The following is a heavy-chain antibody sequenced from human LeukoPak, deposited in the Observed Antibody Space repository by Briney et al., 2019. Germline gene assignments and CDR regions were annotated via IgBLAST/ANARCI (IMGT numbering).Heavy chain of an antibody. V-gene: IGHV3-30*04. CDR2: ISYDGSNK. D-gene: IGHD5-18*01. CDR3: ARCGYSYGSYYYYGMDV. J-gene: IGHJ6*04. Sequence: PGRSLRLSCAASGFTFSSYAMHWVRQAPGKGLEWVAVISYDGSNKYYADSVKGRFTISRDNSKNTLYLQMNSLRAEDTAVYYCARCGYSYGSYYYYGMDVWGKGTTVTVSS. CDR1: GFTFSSYA.